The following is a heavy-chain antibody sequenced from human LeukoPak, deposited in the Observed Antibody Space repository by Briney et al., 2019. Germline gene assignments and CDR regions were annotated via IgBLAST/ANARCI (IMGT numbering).Heavy chain of an antibody. Sequence: ASVKVSCKASGGTFSSYAISWVRQAPGQGLEWMGGINPIFGTANYAQKFQGRVTITADESTSTAYMELSSLRSEDTAVYYCARIYCGGDCYSEDQDYWGQGTLVTVSS. D-gene: IGHD2-21*02. J-gene: IGHJ4*02. CDR1: GGTFSSYA. CDR3: ARIYCGGDCYSEDQDY. V-gene: IGHV1-69*13. CDR2: INPIFGTA.